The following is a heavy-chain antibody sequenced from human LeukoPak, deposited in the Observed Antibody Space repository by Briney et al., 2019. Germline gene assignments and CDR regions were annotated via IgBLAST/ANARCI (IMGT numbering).Heavy chain of an antibody. V-gene: IGHV3-23*01. J-gene: IGHJ4*02. CDR1: GFTFSTYA. D-gene: IGHD2-15*01. CDR2: VSSGASST. Sequence: TGGSLRLSCAASGFTFSTYAMSWVRQAPGKGLEWVSAVSSGASSTYYADSVRGRFTISRDNSKNTLYLQMNSLSADDTAVYYCAKDARGPEGFWGQGTLVTVSS. CDR3: AKDARGPEGF.